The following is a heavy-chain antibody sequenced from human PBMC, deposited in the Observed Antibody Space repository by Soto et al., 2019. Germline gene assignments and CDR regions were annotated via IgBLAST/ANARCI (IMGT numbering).Heavy chain of an antibody. CDR3: VRVGLVGPTSLSNAWFDP. CDR2: IYPGDSDT. D-gene: IGHD1-26*01. J-gene: IGHJ5*02. V-gene: IGHV5-51*01. Sequence: PGESLKISCKGSGYTFTRHWIGWVRQMPGKGLEWLGIIYPGDSDTRYSPSFQGQVTFSADKSISTAYLQWSSLKASDTAMYYCVRVGLVGPTSLSNAWFDPWGQGTLVTVPS. CDR1: GYTFTRHW.